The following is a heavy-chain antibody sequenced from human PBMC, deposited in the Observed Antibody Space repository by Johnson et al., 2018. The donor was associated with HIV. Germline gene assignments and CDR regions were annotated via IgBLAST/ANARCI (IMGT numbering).Heavy chain of an antibody. J-gene: IGHJ3*02. V-gene: IGHV3-7*05. CDR2: IKQDGSEK. D-gene: IGHD1-26*01. CDR3: AREGVWVKAFDI. Sequence: VQLVESGGGLVQPGGSLRLSCADSGFTFSSYWMSWVRQAPGKGLEWVANIKQDGSEKYYVDSVKGRFTISRDNAKNSLYLQMNRLRAEATAVYYCAREGVWVKAFDIWGQGTMVTVSS. CDR1: GFTFSSYW.